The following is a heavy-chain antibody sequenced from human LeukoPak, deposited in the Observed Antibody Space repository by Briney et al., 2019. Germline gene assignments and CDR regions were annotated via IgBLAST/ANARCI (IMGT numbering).Heavy chain of an antibody. Sequence: GASVKVSCTASGYTFTGQYMHFLRQAPGQGLEWMGWIDPKNGYTNYAAEFQDGVALTRDTSSSTALMDLSRLKNDETAVYYCNTDQALGQGTLVTVSS. CDR3: NTDQA. J-gene: IGHJ5*02. CDR2: IDPKNGYT. V-gene: IGHV1-2*02. CDR1: GYTFTGQY.